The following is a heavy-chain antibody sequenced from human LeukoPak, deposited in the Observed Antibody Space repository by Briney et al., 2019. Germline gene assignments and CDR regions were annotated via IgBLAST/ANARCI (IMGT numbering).Heavy chain of an antibody. CDR2: MNPNSGNT. CDR1: GYTFTSYD. V-gene: IGHV1-8*01. D-gene: IGHD1-26*01. CDR3: ARVRGVYYYYGMDV. Sequence: GASVKVSCKASGYTFTSYDINWVRQATGQGLERMGWMNPNSGNTGYAQKFQGRVTMTRNTSISTAYMELSSLRSEDTAVYYCARVRGVYYYYGMDVWGQGTTVTVSS. J-gene: IGHJ6*02.